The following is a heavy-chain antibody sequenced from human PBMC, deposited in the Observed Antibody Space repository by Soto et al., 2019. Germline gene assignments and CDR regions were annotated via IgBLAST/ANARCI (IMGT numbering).Heavy chain of an antibody. D-gene: IGHD2-2*01. J-gene: IGHJ6*02. Sequence: QVQLVQSGAEVKKPGSSVKVSCKASGGTFSSYTISWVRQAPGQGLEWMGRFIPILGIANYAQKFQGRVTITADKSTSTAYMELSSLRSEDTAVYYCARDGHCSSTSCQLDVWGQGTTVTVSS. CDR2: FIPILGIA. V-gene: IGHV1-69*08. CDR3: ARDGHCSSTSCQLDV. CDR1: GGTFSSYT.